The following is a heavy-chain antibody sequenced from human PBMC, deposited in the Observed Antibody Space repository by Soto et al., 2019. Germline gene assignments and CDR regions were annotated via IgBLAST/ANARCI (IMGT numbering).Heavy chain of an antibody. Sequence: TLSLTCTVSGDSIISSDFYWGWVRQPPGKGLEWIGSIFYLGSSYYNPSLKSRVTMSVDTSKNQFSLRLRSVTAADTALYFCARHSLALRKNNWFDPWGQGIMVTVSS. D-gene: IGHD3-3*02. V-gene: IGHV4-39*01. CDR3: ARHSLALRKNNWFDP. CDR1: GDSIISSDFY. J-gene: IGHJ5*02. CDR2: IFYLGSS.